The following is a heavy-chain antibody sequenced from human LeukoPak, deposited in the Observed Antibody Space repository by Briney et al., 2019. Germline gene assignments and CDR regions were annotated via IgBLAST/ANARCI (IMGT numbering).Heavy chain of an antibody. CDR3: VKSGGYGLINY. CDR1: GASISGSGYY. V-gene: IGHV4-39*01. J-gene: IGHJ4*02. Sequence: SETLSLTCAVSGASISGSGYYWGWIRQPPGKGLEWIGNIYSSGSTYYNASLQSRVTISIDTSKNQFSLRLSSVTAADTAMYYCVKSGGYGLINYWGQGTRVTVSS. CDR2: IYSSGST. D-gene: IGHD1-26*01.